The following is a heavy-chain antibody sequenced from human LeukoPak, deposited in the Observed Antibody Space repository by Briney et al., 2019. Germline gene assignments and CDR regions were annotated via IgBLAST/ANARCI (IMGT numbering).Heavy chain of an antibody. J-gene: IGHJ4*02. D-gene: IGHD3-10*01. CDR2: IHYNGTT. Sequence: LEWIGYIHYNGTTNYNPSLKSRLTISVDTSKKQLSLKLTSMTAADTAVYYCASDGGQGYWGQGILVTVSS. CDR3: ASDGGQGY. V-gene: IGHV4-59*08.